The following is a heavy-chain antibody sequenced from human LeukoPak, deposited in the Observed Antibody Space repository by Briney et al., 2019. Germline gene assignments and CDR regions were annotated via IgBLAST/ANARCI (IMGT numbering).Heavy chain of an antibody. CDR2: IKQDGSEK. D-gene: IGHD3-10*01. Sequence: PGGSLRLSCAASGFTFSSYWMSWVRQAPGKGLEWVANIKQDGSEKYYLDSVKGRFTISRDNAKNSLYLQMNSLRAEDTAVYYCARDRIRKFPGGAFDIWGQGTMVTVSS. CDR1: GFTFSSYW. J-gene: IGHJ3*02. V-gene: IGHV3-7*01. CDR3: ARDRIRKFPGGAFDI.